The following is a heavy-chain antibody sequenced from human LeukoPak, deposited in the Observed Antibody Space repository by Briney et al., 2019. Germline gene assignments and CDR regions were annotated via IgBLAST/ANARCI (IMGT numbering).Heavy chain of an antibody. CDR1: GFTFSSYS. CDR3: ARDWGYCSSTSCSS. V-gene: IGHV3-21*01. Sequence: GGSLRLSCAASGFTFSSYSMNWVRQAPGKGLEWVSSIRSSSSYIYYADSVKGRFTISRDNAKNSLYLQMNSLRAEDTAVYYCARDWGYCSSTSCSSWGQGTLVTVSS. D-gene: IGHD2-2*01. J-gene: IGHJ4*02. CDR2: IRSSSSYI.